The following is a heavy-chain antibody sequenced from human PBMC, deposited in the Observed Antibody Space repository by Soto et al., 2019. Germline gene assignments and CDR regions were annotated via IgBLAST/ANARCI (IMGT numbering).Heavy chain of an antibody. D-gene: IGHD3-10*01. Sequence: PGGSLSLSCAASGFTFSSYGMHGVRQAPGKGLEWVAVISYDGSNKYYADSVKGRFTISRDNSKNTLYLQMNSLRAEDTAVYYCANTYYYGSGSYYKQSAFDIWGQGTMVTVSS. CDR2: ISYDGSNK. CDR3: ANTYYYGSGSYYKQSAFDI. J-gene: IGHJ3*02. V-gene: IGHV3-30*18. CDR1: GFTFSSYG.